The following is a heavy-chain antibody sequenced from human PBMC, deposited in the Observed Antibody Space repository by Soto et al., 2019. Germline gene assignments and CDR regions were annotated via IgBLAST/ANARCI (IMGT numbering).Heavy chain of an antibody. V-gene: IGHV5-51*01. Sequence: GESLKISCKGSGYKFTNYWIGWVRQRPGKGLEWMGIIFPGDSDTRYSPSFQGQVTISADKSFSTAYLQWSSLEASDTAMYYCAASISMASRRSYYYYAMDVWGPGTRLTVSS. CDR2: IFPGDSDT. CDR3: AASISMASRRSYYYYAMDV. D-gene: IGHD6-19*01. J-gene: IGHJ6*02. CDR1: GYKFTNYW.